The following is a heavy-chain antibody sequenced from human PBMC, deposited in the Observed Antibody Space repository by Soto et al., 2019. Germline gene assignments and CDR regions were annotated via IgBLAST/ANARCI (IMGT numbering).Heavy chain of an antibody. CDR1: GYTFTSYG. V-gene: IGHV1-18*01. J-gene: IGHJ4*02. D-gene: IGHD2-2*01. CDR3: ARVSPVVPAAGNNY. Sequence: SSVKVSCKASGYTFTSYGISWVRQAPGQGLEWMGWISAYNGNTNYAQKLQGRVTMTTDTSTSTAYMELRSLRSDDTAVYYCARVSPVVPAAGNNYWGQGTLVTVAS. CDR2: ISAYNGNT.